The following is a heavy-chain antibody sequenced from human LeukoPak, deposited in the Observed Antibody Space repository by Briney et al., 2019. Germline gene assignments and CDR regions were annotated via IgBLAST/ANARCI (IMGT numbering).Heavy chain of an antibody. D-gene: IGHD3-22*01. CDR2: ISSSSIYM. J-gene: IGHJ4*02. CDR1: GFTFSSYT. V-gene: IGHV3-21*01. Sequence: GGSLRLSCAASGFTFSSYTLNWVRQAPGKGLEWVSSISSSSIYMYYADSVKGRFTISRDNAKKSLCLQMNSLRAEDTAVYYCARDLVYYDSSGANYWGQGTLVTVSS. CDR3: ARDLVYYDSSGANY.